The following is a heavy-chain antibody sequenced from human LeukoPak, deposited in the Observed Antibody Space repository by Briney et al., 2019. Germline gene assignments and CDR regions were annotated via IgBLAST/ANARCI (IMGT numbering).Heavy chain of an antibody. CDR2: ITSNGGTT. CDR1: GFTFSGYG. J-gene: IGHJ4*02. Sequence: GGSLRLSWAASGFTFSGYGMVWVRQAPEKGLEYVSGITSNGGTTYYGNSVKGRFTISRDNSKDTLYLQMGSLRTEDMAVYYCARGIRWASDYWGQGTLVTVAS. CDR3: ARGIRWASDY. V-gene: IGHV3-64*01. D-gene: IGHD4-23*01.